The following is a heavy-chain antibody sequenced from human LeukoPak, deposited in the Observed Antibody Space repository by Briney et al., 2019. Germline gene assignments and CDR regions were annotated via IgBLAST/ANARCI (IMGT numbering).Heavy chain of an antibody. CDR3: ATSRGSWPDYFDY. D-gene: IGHD6-13*01. Sequence: GGSLRRSCAASGFTFSSYSMNWVRQAPGKGLEWVSYISSSSSTIYYADSVKGRFTISRDNAKNSLYLQMNSLRAEDTAVYYCATSRGSWPDYFDYWGQGTLVTVSS. CDR2: ISSSSSTI. CDR1: GFTFSSYS. V-gene: IGHV3-48*04. J-gene: IGHJ4*02.